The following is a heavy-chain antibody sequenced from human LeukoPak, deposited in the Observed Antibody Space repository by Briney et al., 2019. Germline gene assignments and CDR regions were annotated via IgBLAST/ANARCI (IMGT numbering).Heavy chain of an antibody. V-gene: IGHV3-21*01. D-gene: IGHD2-8*01. Sequence: PGGSLRLSGAASGFTFNCYSMNWVRQAPGKGLEWVSSISGSSLSYIYYADSVKGRFTISRDNSKNTLYLQMSSLRADDTAVYYCAARPYCTTATCPKTNWFDPWGQGTLVTVSS. J-gene: IGHJ5*02. CDR2: ISGSSLSYI. CDR3: AARPYCTTATCPKTNWFDP. CDR1: GFTFNCYS.